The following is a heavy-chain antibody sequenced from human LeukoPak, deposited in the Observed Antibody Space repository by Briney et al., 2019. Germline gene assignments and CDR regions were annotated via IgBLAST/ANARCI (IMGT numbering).Heavy chain of an antibody. J-gene: IGHJ5*01. CDR3: ARDGTTSTWVAYNWFDS. CDR1: GFTFSSHW. CDR2: VNTDGSDT. D-gene: IGHD1-7*01. V-gene: IGHV3-74*01. Sequence: GGSLRFSCAASGFTFSSHWMHWVRQAPGKGLVWVSRVNTDGSDTGYADSVKGRFTISRDNAKNTLYLQMNRLRAEDTAVYYCARDGTTSTWVAYNWFDSWGQGTLVTVSS.